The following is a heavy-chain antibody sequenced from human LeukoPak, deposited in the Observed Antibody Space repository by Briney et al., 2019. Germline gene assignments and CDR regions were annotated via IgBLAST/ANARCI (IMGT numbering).Heavy chain of an antibody. Sequence: SVKVSCKASGGTFSSHAISWVRQAPGQGLEWMGGIIPIFGTANYAQEFQGRVTITTDESTSTAYMELSSLRSEDTAVYYCARGGYSYGSTYYYYYYMDVWGKGTTVTVSS. CDR3: ARGGYSYGSTYYYYYYMDV. CDR1: GGTFSSHA. CDR2: IIPIFGTA. V-gene: IGHV1-69*05. D-gene: IGHD5-18*01. J-gene: IGHJ6*03.